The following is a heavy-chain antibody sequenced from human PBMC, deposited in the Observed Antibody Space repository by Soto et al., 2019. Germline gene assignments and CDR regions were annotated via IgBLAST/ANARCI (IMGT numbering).Heavy chain of an antibody. Sequence: GGSLRLSCAASGFTFNSYAMSWVRQAPGKGLECISLISGTGVPTLYAESVKGRFSVSRDNSKNTLFLEMNNLRVDDTAIYYCAKSFCSSSSCFFVWVDPWGPGTLVTVSS. CDR1: GFTFNSYA. D-gene: IGHD2-2*01. CDR2: ISGTGVPT. CDR3: AKSFCSSSSCFFVWVDP. V-gene: IGHV3-23*01. J-gene: IGHJ5*02.